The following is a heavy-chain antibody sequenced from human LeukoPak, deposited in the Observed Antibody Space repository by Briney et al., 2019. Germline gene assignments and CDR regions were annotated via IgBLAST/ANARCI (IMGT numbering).Heavy chain of an antibody. J-gene: IGHJ4*02. V-gene: IGHV4-59*08. D-gene: IGHD5-18*01. CDR2: IYSSGST. CDR3: ARHVGIHLWSLYFDY. Sequence: PSETLSLTCIVSGGSISSYYWSWIRQPPGKGLEWIGYIYSSGSTDYNPSPKSRVTISLDTSNHQFSLKLTSVTAADTAVYYCARHVGIHLWSLYFDYWGQGSLVTVSS. CDR1: GGSISSYY.